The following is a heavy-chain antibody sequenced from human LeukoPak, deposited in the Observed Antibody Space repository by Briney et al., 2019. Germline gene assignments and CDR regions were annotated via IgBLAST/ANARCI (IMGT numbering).Heavy chain of an antibody. CDR3: ASSYCGGDCYGAGANAFDI. Sequence: GASVKVSCKASGYTFTSYYVHWVRQAPGQGLERMGIISPNGASRSYAQKFQGRVTMTRDMSTSTVYMELSSLISEDTAVYYCASSYCGGDCYGAGANAFDIWGQGTMVTVSS. J-gene: IGHJ3*02. CDR1: GYTFTSYY. D-gene: IGHD2-21*02. CDR2: ISPNGASR. V-gene: IGHV1-46*01.